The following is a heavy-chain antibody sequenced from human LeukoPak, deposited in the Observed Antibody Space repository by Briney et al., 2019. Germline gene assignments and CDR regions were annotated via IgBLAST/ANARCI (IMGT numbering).Heavy chain of an antibody. J-gene: IGHJ4*02. V-gene: IGHV3-48*02. Sequence: GRSLRLSCAASGFTFSSYSMNWVRQAPGKGLEWVSYISSSSSTIYYADSVKGRFTISRDNAKNSLYLQMNSLRDEDTAVYYCARGGGTCSSTSCYSGDYWGQGTLVTVSS. CDR1: GFTFSSYS. CDR2: ISSSSSTI. D-gene: IGHD2-2*02. CDR3: ARGGGTCSSTSCYSGDY.